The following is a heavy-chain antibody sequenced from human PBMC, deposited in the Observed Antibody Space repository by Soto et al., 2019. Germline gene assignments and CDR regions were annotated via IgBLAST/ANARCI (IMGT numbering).Heavy chain of an antibody. V-gene: IGHV3-23*01. D-gene: IGHD2-21*01. J-gene: IGHJ2*01. CDR2: ISGGGDAT. CDR3: ARKVVGSTSRPDYWYFDL. Sequence: EVQLLESGGDSVQPGGSVRLSCAGSGFTFINYAMNWVRQAPGKGLEWVSTISGGGDATFFADSVRGRFTFSRDNSKNTVTLQMNSLGVDDTAVYYCARKVVGSTSRPDYWYFDLWGHPGHCLL. CDR1: GFTFINYA.